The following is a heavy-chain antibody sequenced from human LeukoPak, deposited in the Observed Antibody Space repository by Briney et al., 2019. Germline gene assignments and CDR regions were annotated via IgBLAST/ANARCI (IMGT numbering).Heavy chain of an antibody. CDR2: VSPSHTTR. CDR1: GYTFRQYS. D-gene: IGHD4-17*01. V-gene: IGHV1-18*01. CDR3: ARGVDYGDFVFDY. Sequence: ASVKLSCKASGYTFRQYSISWVRQAPGKGFEWMGWVSPSHTTRVYAQEFQGRVTMTRDTSISTAYMELSRLRSDDTAVYYCARGVDYGDFVFDYWGQGTLVTVSS. J-gene: IGHJ4*02.